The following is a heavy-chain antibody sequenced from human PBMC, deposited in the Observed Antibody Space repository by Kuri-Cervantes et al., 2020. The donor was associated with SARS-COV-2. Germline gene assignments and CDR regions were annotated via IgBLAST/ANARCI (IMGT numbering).Heavy chain of an antibody. CDR3: AKLGSRRHYED. D-gene: IGHD4-17*01. V-gene: IGHV3-23*01. J-gene: IGHJ4*02. Sequence: GESLKISCAASGFTFSSYAMSWVRQAPGKGLEWVSAISGSGGSTYYADSVKGRFTISRDNSKNTLYLQMNSLRAEDTDVYYCAKLGSRRHYEDWGQGTLVTVSS. CDR2: ISGSGGST. CDR1: GFTFSSYA.